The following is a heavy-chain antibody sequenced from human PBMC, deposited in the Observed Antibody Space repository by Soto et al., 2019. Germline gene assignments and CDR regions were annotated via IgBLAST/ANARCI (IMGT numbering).Heavy chain of an antibody. CDR2: FDPEDGET. Sequence: ASVKVSGKVSGYTLTELSMHWVRQAPGKGLEWMGGFDPEDGETIYAQKFQGRVTMTEDTSTDTAYMELSSLRSEDTAVYYCTTYYYDSSGYFPFSYWGQGTLVTVSS. V-gene: IGHV1-24*01. D-gene: IGHD3-22*01. CDR1: GYTLTELS. J-gene: IGHJ4*02. CDR3: TTYYYDSSGYFPFSY.